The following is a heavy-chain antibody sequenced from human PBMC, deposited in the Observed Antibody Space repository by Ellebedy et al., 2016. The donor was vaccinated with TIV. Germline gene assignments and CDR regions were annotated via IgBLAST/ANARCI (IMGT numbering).Heavy chain of an antibody. CDR2: FAPEHSET. CDR1: GDTLSELS. D-gene: IGHD3-16*01. V-gene: IGHV1-24*01. CDR3: TTAYDYIWGRLHDY. J-gene: IGHJ4*02. Sequence: ASVKVSXXVSGDTLSELSVHWVRQSPGKGLEWMGGFAPEHSETMYSENFQGRVTMTEDTSTGTAYMELSSLRSEDTAVYYCTTAYDYIWGRLHDYWGQGTLVTVSS.